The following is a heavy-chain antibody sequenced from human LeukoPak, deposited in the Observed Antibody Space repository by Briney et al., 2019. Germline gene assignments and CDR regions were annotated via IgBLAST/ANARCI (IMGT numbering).Heavy chain of an antibody. CDR1: GFTFSSYA. CDR3: AKPRRGAYYDSSGYLAY. Sequence: GGSLRLSCAASGFTFSSYAMSWVRQAPGKGLEWVAVISYDGSNKYYADSVKGRFTISRDNSKNTLYLQMNSLRAEDTAVYYCAKPRRGAYYDSSGYLAYWGQGTLVTVSS. V-gene: IGHV3-30*18. CDR2: ISYDGSNK. D-gene: IGHD3-22*01. J-gene: IGHJ4*02.